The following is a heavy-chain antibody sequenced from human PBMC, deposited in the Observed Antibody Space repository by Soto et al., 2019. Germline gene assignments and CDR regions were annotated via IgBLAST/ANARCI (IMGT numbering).Heavy chain of an antibody. V-gene: IGHV1-69*02. Sequence: GASVKPSSKDPRVAKGSNTLSWVRQAPGQGLEWMGRIIPILGIANYAQKFQGRVTITADKSTSTAYMELSSLRSEDTAVYYCARAFYLSAYFDYWGQGTLVTVSS. J-gene: IGHJ4*02. CDR3: ARAFYLSAYFDY. CDR2: IIPILGIA. CDR1: RVAKGSNT. D-gene: IGHD2-21*01.